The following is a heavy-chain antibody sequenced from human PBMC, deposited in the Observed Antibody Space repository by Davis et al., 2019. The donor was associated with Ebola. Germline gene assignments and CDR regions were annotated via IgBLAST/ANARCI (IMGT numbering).Heavy chain of an antibody. V-gene: IGHV1-46*03. CDR2: INPNDGRT. CDR1: GYTFTNYY. Sequence: AASVKVSCKASGYTFTNYYMHWVRQAPGQGLEWMGMINPNDGRTIYAQKFQGRVTVNRETSTTTVYMDLSSLRSEDTALYYCTTPGGQDSGYDVFDIWGQGTMVTVSS. J-gene: IGHJ3*02. CDR3: TTPGGQDSGYDVFDI. D-gene: IGHD5-12*01.